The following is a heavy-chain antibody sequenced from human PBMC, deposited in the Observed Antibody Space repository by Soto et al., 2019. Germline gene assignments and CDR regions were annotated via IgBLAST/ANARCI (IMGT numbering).Heavy chain of an antibody. Sequence: ESGGGLVQPGGSLKLSCAASGFIFSGSAVHWVRQASVKGLEWVGRILSKAGNYATAYPASMKGRFTISRDDSENTAFLQMNSLKTEDTAVYYCIRGGSPYYYDYWGQGTLVAVSS. V-gene: IGHV3-73*01. J-gene: IGHJ4*02. CDR2: ILSKAGNYAT. CDR1: GFIFSGSA. CDR3: IRGGSPYYYDY.